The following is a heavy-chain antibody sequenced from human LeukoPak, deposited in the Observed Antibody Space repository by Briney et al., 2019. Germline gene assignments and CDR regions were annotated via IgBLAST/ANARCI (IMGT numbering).Heavy chain of an antibody. D-gene: IGHD6-19*01. J-gene: IGHJ4*02. Sequence: GGSLRLSCAASEFTFSNAWMNWVRQGPGKGLEWVGFIRSKAYGGTTEYAASVKGRFTISRDDSKSIAYLQMNSLKTEDTAVYYCTRDRYSSGWYVWLDDYWGQGTLVTVSS. CDR2: IRSKAYGGTT. CDR3: TRDRYSSGWYVWLDDY. CDR1: EFTFSNAW. V-gene: IGHV3-49*04.